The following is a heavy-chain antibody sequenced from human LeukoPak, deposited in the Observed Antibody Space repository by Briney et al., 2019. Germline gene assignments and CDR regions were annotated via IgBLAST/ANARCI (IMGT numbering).Heavy chain of an antibody. V-gene: IGHV1-69*05. D-gene: IGHD3-22*01. CDR1: GGTFSSYA. CDR3: ARTYYYDSSGSPANDAFDI. Sequence: GASVKVSCKASGGTFSSYAISWLRRAPGQGLEWMGGIIPIFGTANYAQKFQGRVTITTDESTSTAYMELSSLRSEDTAVYYCARTYYYDSSGSPANDAFDIWGQGTMVTVSS. J-gene: IGHJ3*02. CDR2: IIPIFGTA.